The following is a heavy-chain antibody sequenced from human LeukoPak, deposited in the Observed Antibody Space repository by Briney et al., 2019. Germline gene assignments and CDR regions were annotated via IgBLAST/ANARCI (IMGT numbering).Heavy chain of an antibody. V-gene: IGHV3-23*01. CDR1: GFTFSSYA. J-gene: IGHJ6*02. CDR3: AKVNYYGSGPMDV. D-gene: IGHD3-10*01. CDR2: ISGSGGST. Sequence: GGSLRLSCAASGFTFSSYAMSWVRQAPGKGLEWVPAISGSGGSTYYADSVKGRFTISRDNSKNTLYLQMNSLRAEDTAVYYCAKVNYYGSGPMDVWGQGTTVTVSS.